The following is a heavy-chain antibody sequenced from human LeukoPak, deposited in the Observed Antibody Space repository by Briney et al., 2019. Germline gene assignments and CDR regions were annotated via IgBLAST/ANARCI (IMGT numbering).Heavy chain of an antibody. D-gene: IGHD4-17*01. V-gene: IGHV4-59*01. CDR2: IYYSGST. J-gene: IGHJ2*01. CDR3: ARNGHGDYTDFDL. CDR1: GGSIRSYY. Sequence: SETLSLTCTVSGGSIRSYYWSWIRQPPRKGLEWIGYIYYSGSTNCNPSLKSRVTISVDTSKNQFSLKLSSVTAADTAVYYCARNGHGDYTDFDLWGRGTLVTVSS.